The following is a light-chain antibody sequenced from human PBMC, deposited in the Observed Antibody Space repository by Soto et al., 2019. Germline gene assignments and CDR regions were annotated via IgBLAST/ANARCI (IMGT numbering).Light chain of an antibody. CDR2: AAS. Sequence: EVVMTQSPATLSVSPGEGATLSCRASQTISSNLAWYQQKPGQAPRLVISAASSRATGIPDRFSGSGSGTDFTLTISRLEPEDFAVYYCQTYGDSLFTFGPGTKVDIK. V-gene: IGKV3-20*01. J-gene: IGKJ3*01. CDR3: QTYGDSLFT. CDR1: QTISSN.